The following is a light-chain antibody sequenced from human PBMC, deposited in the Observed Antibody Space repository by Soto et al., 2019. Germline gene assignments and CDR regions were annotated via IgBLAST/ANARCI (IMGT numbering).Light chain of an antibody. Sequence: EIVMTQSPATLSVSPGERATLSCRASQSVSSNLAWYQQKPGQAPRLLIYGASTRATGIPARFSGSGSGTEVTLPISSLQSEDFAVYYCQQYNSLTPYTFVQRTKLEI. CDR3: QQYNSLTPYT. CDR2: GAS. CDR1: QSVSSN. J-gene: IGKJ2*01. V-gene: IGKV3-15*01.